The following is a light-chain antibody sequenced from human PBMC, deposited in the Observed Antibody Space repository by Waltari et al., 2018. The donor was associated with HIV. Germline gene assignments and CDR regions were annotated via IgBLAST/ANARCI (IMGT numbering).Light chain of an antibody. Sequence: DIVLTQSPATLSLSPGERATLSCKASQRVGTYIAWYQQQVGQAPRHLIYDTSSRSPGIPARFSGSGSGTDCTLTISSLEPEDFAVYYCQQRSNWRTFGQGTKLEIK. CDR3: QQRSNWRT. J-gene: IGKJ2*01. CDR2: DTS. V-gene: IGKV3-11*01. CDR1: QRVGTY.